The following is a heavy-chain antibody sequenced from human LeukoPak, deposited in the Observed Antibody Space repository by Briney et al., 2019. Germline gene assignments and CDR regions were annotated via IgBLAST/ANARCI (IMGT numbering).Heavy chain of an antibody. CDR2: ISGSGGET. CDR3: AKGILTAMAPIDY. V-gene: IGHV3-23*01. D-gene: IGHD5-18*01. Sequence: GGSLRLSCAAPGFTFSNYAMSWVRQAPGKGLEWVSAISGSGGETYYAESVKGRFTISRDNSKNTLYLQMNSLRAEDTAVYYCAKGILTAMAPIDYWGQGTLVTVSS. CDR1: GFTFSNYA. J-gene: IGHJ4*02.